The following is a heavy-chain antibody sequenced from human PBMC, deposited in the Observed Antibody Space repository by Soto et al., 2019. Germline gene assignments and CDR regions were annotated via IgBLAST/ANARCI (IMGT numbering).Heavy chain of an antibody. CDR2: IYSSGST. D-gene: IGHD2-2*01. CDR3: ARDGVCSGSDCYGGPYFDY. V-gene: IGHV4-59*11. CDR1: GGSITGHY. Sequence: SETLSLTCTVPGGSITGHYWSWLRQRPGKGLEWIAYIYSSGSTNYNPSLESRVTMSVDTSKNDFSLKLSSVTAADTAVYYCARDGVCSGSDCYGGPYFDYWGQGALVTVSS. J-gene: IGHJ4*02.